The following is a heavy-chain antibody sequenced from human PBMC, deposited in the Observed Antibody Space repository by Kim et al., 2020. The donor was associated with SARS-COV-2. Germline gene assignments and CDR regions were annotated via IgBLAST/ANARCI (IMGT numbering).Heavy chain of an antibody. D-gene: IGHD3-16*02. Sequence: SETLSLTCAVSGGSFSGYYWSWIRQPPGKGLEWIGEINHSGSTNYNPSLKSRVTISVDTSKNQFSLKLSSVTAADTTVYYCARADRYYDYIWGSYHQARFDYGSEGTPVTVSS. V-gene: IGHV4-34*01. CDR1: GGSFSGYY. CDR3: ARADRYYDYIWGSYHQARFDY. CDR2: INHSGST. J-gene: IGHJ4*02.